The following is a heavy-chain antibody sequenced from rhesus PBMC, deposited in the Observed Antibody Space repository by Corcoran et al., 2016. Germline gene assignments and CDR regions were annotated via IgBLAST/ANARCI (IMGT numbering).Heavy chain of an antibody. V-gene: IGHV4-106*01. CDR1: GGSISDDYY. CDR2: INGSGGGT. Sequence: QVQLQESGPGLVKPSETLSLTCAVPGGSISDDYYWSWIRQPPGKGLEWIGYINGSGGGTNHNPSLKMRVTISIDRSKSQFSLKLGAVAAADTAVYYCARDRGGYCTGSGCYGGGYGLDSWGQGVVVTVSS. J-gene: IGHJ6*01. CDR3: ARDRGGYCTGSGCYGGGYGLDS. D-gene: IGHD2-21*01.